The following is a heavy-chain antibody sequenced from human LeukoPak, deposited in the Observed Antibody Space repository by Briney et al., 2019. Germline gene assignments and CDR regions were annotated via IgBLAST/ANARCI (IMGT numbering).Heavy chain of an antibody. V-gene: IGHV3-23*01. J-gene: IGHJ3*02. D-gene: IGHD3-22*01. Sequence: PGGSLRLSCAASGFTFSSYAMSWVRQAPGKGLEWVSAISGSGGSTYYADSVKGRFTISRDNSMNTLYLQMNSLRAEDTAVYYCAKAPVLDDSSGYAFDIWGQGTMVTVSS. CDR3: AKAPVLDDSSGYAFDI. CDR2: ISGSGGST. CDR1: GFTFSSYA.